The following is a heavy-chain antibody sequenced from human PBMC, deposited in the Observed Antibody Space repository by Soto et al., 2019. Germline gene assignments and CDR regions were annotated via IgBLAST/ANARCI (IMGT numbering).Heavy chain of an antibody. CDR3: APLSVSLSGPYGIHV. D-gene: IGHD2-15*01. CDR2: MLYSGLT. V-gene: IGHV4-39*01. Sequence: KSSETLSLTCSVSGYSVSSSDYYWAWIRQPPGKGLEWIGSMLYSGLTYYNPSLKSRVTLSVDTSKNQFSVRLNSVTASDTAVYYCAPLSVSLSGPYGIHVWGQGTTVTAP. CDR1: GYSVSSSDYY. J-gene: IGHJ6*02.